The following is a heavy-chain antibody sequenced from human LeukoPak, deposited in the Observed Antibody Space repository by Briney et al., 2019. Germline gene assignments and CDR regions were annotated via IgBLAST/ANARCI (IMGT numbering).Heavy chain of an antibody. CDR2: IWYDGSNK. CDR1: GFTFSSYG. V-gene: IGHV3-33*08. J-gene: IGHJ4*02. Sequence: GRSLRLSCAASGFTFSSYGMHWVRQAPGKGLEWVAFIWYDGSNKYYTDSVKGRFTISRDNSKNTLYLQMNSLRAEDTAVYYCAGDRATSYFDYWGQGALVTISS. CDR3: AGDRATSYFDY. D-gene: IGHD1-26*01.